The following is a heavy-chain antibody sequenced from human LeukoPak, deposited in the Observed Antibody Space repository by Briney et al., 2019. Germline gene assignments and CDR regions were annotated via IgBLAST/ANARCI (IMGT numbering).Heavy chain of an antibody. Sequence: PSETLSLTCTVSGGPLSAYYWTCIRQPPGKGLEWIGYIYDNGNTNYNPSRKSRVTISVDTSKNQFSLKLTSVTAADTAVYYCATGETGSTLGGYWGQGTLVTVSS. CDR2: IYDNGNT. J-gene: IGHJ4*02. CDR1: GGPLSAYY. D-gene: IGHD1-1*01. V-gene: IGHV4-59*01. CDR3: ATGETGSTLGGY.